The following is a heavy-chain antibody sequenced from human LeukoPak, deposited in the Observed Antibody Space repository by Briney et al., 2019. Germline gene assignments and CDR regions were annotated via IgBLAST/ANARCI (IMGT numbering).Heavy chain of an antibody. Sequence: GGTLRLSCAGSGFTFSTYWMSWVRQAPGKGREGVGNINQDGSEKNFVDSVKGRFTISRDNAKNSLYLQMNSLRDEDTAVYYCARDSYGDYGLFDYWGQGTLVTVSS. D-gene: IGHD4-17*01. CDR2: INQDGSEK. CDR3: ARDSYGDYGLFDY. CDR1: GFTFSTYW. V-gene: IGHV3-7*01. J-gene: IGHJ4*02.